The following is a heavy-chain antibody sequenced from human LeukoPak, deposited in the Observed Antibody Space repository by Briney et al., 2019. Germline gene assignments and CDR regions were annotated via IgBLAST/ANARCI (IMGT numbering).Heavy chain of an antibody. CDR2: IFHSGST. J-gene: IGHJ5*02. CDR3: AREVVRSTPWMGDWFDP. V-gene: IGHV4-59*01. D-gene: IGHD3-10*01. CDR1: GGSISNYY. Sequence: PSETLSLTCTVSGGSISNYYWSWIRQPPGKGLEWVAYIFHSGSTNYNPSLKSRVTISVDTSKNQFSLKLSSVTAADTAVYYCAREVVRSTPWMGDWFDPWGQGTLVTVSS.